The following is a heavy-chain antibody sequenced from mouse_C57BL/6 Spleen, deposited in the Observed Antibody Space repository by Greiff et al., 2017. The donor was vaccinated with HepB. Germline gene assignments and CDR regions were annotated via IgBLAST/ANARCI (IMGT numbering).Heavy chain of an antibody. CDR3: ARSLYDCYYGYFDV. J-gene: IGHJ1*03. CDR1: GYTFTSYW. Sequence: QVQLQQPGAELVMPGASVKLSCKASGYTFTSYWMHWVKQRPGQGLEWIGEIDPSDSYTNYNQKFKGKSTLTVDKSSSTAYMQLSSLTSEDSAVYYCARSLYDCYYGYFDVWGTGTTVTVSS. D-gene: IGHD2-3*01. CDR2: IDPSDSYT. V-gene: IGHV1-69*01.